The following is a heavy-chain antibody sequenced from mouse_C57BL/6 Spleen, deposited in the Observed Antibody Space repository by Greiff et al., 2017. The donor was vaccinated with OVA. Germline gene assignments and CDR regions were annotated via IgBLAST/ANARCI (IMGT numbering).Heavy chain of an antibody. V-gene: IGHV5-4*01. CDR1: GFTFSSYA. J-gene: IGHJ1*03. Sequence: EVMLVESGGGLVKPGGSLKLSCAASGFTFSSYAMSWVRQTPEKRLEWVATISDGGSYTYYPDNVKGRFTISRDNAKNNLYLQMSHLKSEDTAMYYCARDRGYGSSDWYFDVWGTGTTVTVAS. D-gene: IGHD1-1*01. CDR2: ISDGGSYT. CDR3: ARDRGYGSSDWYFDV.